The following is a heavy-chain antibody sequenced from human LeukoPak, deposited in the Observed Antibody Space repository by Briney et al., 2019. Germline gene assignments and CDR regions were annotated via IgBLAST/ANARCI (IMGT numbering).Heavy chain of an antibody. D-gene: IGHD4-17*01. CDR3: ARGLGTTVTTYSYFDY. CDR2: IFYTGNT. J-gene: IGHJ4*02. CDR1: GGSISTFY. Sequence: PETLSLTCTVSGGSISTFYWSWIRQPPGKGLEWIAYIFYTGNTNYNPSLKSRVTISVDTSKNQFSLKLSSVTAADTAVYYCARGLGTTVTTYSYFDYWGQGTLVTVSS. V-gene: IGHV4-59*12.